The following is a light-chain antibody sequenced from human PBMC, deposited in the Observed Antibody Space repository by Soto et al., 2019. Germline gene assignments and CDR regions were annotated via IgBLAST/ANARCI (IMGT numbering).Light chain of an antibody. CDR2: DVS. CDR3: SSYSSSSTYVI. CDR1: SSDVGGYNY. Sequence: QSALTQPASVSGSPGQSIAISCTGTSSDVGGYNYVSWYQRHPGKAPKFLIYDVSNRPSGVSHRFSGSKSGNTASLTISGLQAEDEADYYCSSYSSSSTYVIFGGGTKVTVL. V-gene: IGLV2-14*03. J-gene: IGLJ2*01.